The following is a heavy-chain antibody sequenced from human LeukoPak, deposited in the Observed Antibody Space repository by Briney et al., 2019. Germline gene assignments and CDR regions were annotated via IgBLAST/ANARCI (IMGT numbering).Heavy chain of an antibody. CDR3: AKDLTRCSGGSCYQLLAFDY. CDR2: ISGSGGST. Sequence: HPGGSLRLSCAASGFTFSSYAMSWVRQAPGKGLEWVSAISGSGGSTYYADSVKGRFTISRDNSKNTLYLQMNSLRAEDTAVYYCAKDLTRCSGGSCYQLLAFDYWGQGTLVTVSS. J-gene: IGHJ4*02. CDR1: GFTFSSYA. V-gene: IGHV3-23*01. D-gene: IGHD2-15*01.